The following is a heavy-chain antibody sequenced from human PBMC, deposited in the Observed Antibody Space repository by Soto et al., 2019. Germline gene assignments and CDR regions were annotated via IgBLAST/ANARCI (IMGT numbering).Heavy chain of an antibody. V-gene: IGHV1-69*06. CDR2: IIPIFGTA. CDR3: ASAGVVVALAAFDI. D-gene: IGHD2-15*01. CDR1: GGTFSSYA. Sequence: QVQLVQSGAEVKKPGSSVKVSCKASGGTFSSYAISWVQQAPGQGLEWMGGIIPIFGTANYAQKFQGRVTITADKSTSTAYMELSSLRSEDTAVYYCASAGVVVALAAFDIWGQGTMVTVSS. J-gene: IGHJ3*02.